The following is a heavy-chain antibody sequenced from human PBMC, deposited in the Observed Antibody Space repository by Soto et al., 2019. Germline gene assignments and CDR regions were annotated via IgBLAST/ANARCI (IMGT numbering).Heavy chain of an antibody. V-gene: IGHV3-53*01. Sequence: EVQLVESGGGLIQPGGSLRLSCAASGFTVSSNQMSWVRQAPGKGLEWVSIIYSGGSTYYADSVKGRFTISRDNSRNTLYLQMNSLRAEDTAVYYCATESRSGSGYWYFDLWGRGTLVTVSS. CDR1: GFTVSSNQ. J-gene: IGHJ2*01. D-gene: IGHD1-26*01. CDR3: ATESRSGSGYWYFDL. CDR2: IYSGGST.